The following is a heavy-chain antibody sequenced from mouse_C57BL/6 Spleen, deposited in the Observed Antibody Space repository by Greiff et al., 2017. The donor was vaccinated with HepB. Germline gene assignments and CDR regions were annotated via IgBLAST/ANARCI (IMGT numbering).Heavy chain of an antibody. CDR2: IDPETGGT. CDR1: GYTFTDYE. V-gene: IGHV1-15*01. J-gene: IGHJ2*01. Sequence: QVQLQQSGAELVRPGASVTLSCKASGYTFTDYEMHWVKQTPVHGLEWIGAIDPETGGTAYNQKFKGKAILTADKSSSTAYMELRSLTSEDSAVYYCTRSGGTTVYWGQGTTLTVSS. CDR3: TRSGGTTVY. D-gene: IGHD1-1*01.